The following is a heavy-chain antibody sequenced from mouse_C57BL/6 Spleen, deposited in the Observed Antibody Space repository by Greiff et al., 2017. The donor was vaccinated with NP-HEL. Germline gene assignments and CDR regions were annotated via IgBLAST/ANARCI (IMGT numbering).Heavy chain of an antibody. CDR2: IDPSDSYT. V-gene: IGHV1-69*01. J-gene: IGHJ2*01. D-gene: IGHD1-1*01. CDR1: GYTFTSYW. Sequence: QVQLQQPGAELVMPGASVKLSCKASGYTFTSYWMHWVKQRPGQGLEWIGEIDPSDSYTNYNQKFKGKSTLTVDKSSSTAYMQLSSLTSEDSAVYYCARRSITTAIDYWGQGTTLTVSS. CDR3: ARRSITTAIDY.